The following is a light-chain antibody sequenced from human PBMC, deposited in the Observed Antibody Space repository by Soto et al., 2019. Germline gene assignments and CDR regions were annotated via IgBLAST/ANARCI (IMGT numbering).Light chain of an antibody. CDR3: QSYDSTLSARYV. Sequence: QTVVTQEPSFSVSPGGTVTLTCGLSSGSVSTSYYPSWYQQTPGQAPRTLIYSTNTRSSGVPDRFSGSKSGTSASLAITGLQAEDEGDYYCQSYDSTLSARYVFGTGTKVTVL. V-gene: IGLV8-61*01. CDR1: SGSVSTSYY. J-gene: IGLJ1*01. CDR2: STN.